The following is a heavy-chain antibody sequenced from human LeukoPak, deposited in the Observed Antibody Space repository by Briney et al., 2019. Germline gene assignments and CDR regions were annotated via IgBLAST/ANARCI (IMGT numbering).Heavy chain of an antibody. D-gene: IGHD6-19*01. CDR2: INPNSGGT. CDR1: GYTFTGYY. J-gene: IGHJ4*02. Sequence: GASVKVSCKASGYTFTGYYMHWVRQAPGQGLEWMGWINPNSGGTNYAQKFQGRVTMTRDTSISTAYMELSRLRSDDTAVYYCARIPWGSGWYWRLEDYWGQGTLVTVSS. CDR3: ARIPWGSGWYWRLEDY. V-gene: IGHV1-2*02.